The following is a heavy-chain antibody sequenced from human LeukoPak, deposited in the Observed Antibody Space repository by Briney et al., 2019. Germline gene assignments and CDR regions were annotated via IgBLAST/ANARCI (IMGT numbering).Heavy chain of an antibody. D-gene: IGHD3-22*01. CDR2: IYSGGST. Sequence: PGGSLRLSCAASGFTVSSNYMSWVRQAPGKGLEWVSVIYSGGSTYYADSVKGRFNISRDNSKNTLYLQMNSLRAEDTAVYYCAREHSSGYYFDCWGQGTLVTVSS. J-gene: IGHJ4*02. CDR3: AREHSSGYYFDC. V-gene: IGHV3-53*01. CDR1: GFTVSSNY.